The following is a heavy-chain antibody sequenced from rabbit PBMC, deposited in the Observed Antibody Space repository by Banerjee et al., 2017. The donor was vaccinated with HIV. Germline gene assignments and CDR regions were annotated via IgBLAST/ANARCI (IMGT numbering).Heavy chain of an antibody. V-gene: IGHV1S40*01. CDR2: IAGGSSGST. D-gene: IGHD1-1*01. Sequence: QSLEESGGDLVKPGASLTLTCKASGLTLSSSYYMCWVRQAPGKGLEWIACIAGGSSGSTYYASWAKGRFTISKSSSTTVTLQMTRLTAADTATYFCAREDTSDWPFDLWGPGTLVTVS. CDR3: AREDTSDWPFDL. CDR1: GLTLSSSYY. J-gene: IGHJ4*01.